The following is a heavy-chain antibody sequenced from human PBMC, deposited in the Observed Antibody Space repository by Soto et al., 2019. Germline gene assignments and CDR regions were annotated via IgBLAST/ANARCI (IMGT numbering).Heavy chain of an antibody. D-gene: IGHD6-13*01. J-gene: IGHJ5*02. Sequence: SGGSLRLSCAASGFTFSDYYMSWIRQAPGKGLEWLSYISGSSDNTNYADSVKGRFTISRDNAKKSLYLEMNSLRAEDTAVYYCARGDSSSWYANWFDPWGQGTLVTVSS. CDR1: GFTFSDYY. V-gene: IGHV3-11*05. CDR2: ISGSSDNT. CDR3: ARGDSSSWYANWFDP.